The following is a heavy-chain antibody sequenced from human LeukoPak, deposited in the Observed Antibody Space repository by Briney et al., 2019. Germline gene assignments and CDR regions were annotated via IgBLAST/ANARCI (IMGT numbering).Heavy chain of an antibody. CDR1: GFTCSSYW. J-gene: IGHJ4*02. D-gene: IGHD3-22*01. Sequence: GGSLRLACAASGFTCSSYWMHWVRQAPGKGLVWVSRINSDGSSTSYADSVKGRFTISRDNAKNTLYLQMNSLRAEDTAVYYCARDDSSGRRNFDCWGQRTLVTVSS. CDR2: INSDGSST. V-gene: IGHV3-74*01. CDR3: ARDDSSGRRNFDC.